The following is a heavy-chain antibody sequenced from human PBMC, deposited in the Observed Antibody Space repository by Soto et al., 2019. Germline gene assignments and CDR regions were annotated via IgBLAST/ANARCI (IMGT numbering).Heavy chain of an antibody. J-gene: IGHJ6*02. CDR2: ISYDGSNK. CDR1: GFTFSSYA. V-gene: IGHV3-30-3*01. Sequence: GGSLRLSCAASGFTFSSYAMHWVRQAPGKGLEWVAVISYDGSNKYYADSVKGRFTISRDNSKNTLYLQMNSLRAEDTAVYYCARTDHYYYYYGMDVWGQGTTVTVPS. CDR3: ARTDHYYYYYGMDV.